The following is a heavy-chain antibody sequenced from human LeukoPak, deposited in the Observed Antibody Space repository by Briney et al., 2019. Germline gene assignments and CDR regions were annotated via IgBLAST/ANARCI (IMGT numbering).Heavy chain of an antibody. CDR2: IRYDGSNK. D-gene: IGHD3-9*01. V-gene: IGHV3-30*02. J-gene: IGHJ4*02. CDR1: GFTFSSYG. Sequence: PGGSLRLSCAASGFTFSSYGMHWVRQAPGKGLEWVAFIRYDGSNKYYADSVKGRFTISRDNSKNTLYLQMNSLRAEDTAVYYCAKDLRYDILTGYSVDPHRSVAKTIDYWGKGTLVTVSS. CDR3: AKDLRYDILTGYSVDPHRSVAKTIDY.